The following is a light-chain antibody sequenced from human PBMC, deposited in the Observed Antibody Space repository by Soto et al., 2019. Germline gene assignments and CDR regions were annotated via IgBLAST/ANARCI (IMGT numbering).Light chain of an antibody. CDR3: QQYYSYPYT. V-gene: IGKV1-8*01. CDR1: QGISSY. CDR2: AAS. Sequence: AIRMTQSPSSLSASTGDRIIITCRASQGISSYLAWYQQKPGKAPKLLIYAASTLQSGVPSRFNGSGSGTDFTLTISCLQSEDFATYYCQQYYSYPYTFGQGTKLDIK. J-gene: IGKJ2*01.